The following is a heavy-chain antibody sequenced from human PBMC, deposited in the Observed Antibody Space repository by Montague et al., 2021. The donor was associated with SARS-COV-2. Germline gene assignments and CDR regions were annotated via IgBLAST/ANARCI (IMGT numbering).Heavy chain of an antibody. CDR3: ARVSSTALRGVIKTSGYYALDV. J-gene: IGHJ6*02. CDR1: GGSLSHSY. Sequence: SETLSLTCTVSGGSLSHSYWTWIRQAPERGLEWIGYIYHTGTTKYNPALQSRLTISVDTAKNQFFLSLTSVTAADTAVYYCARVSSTALRGVIKTSGYYALDVWGPGTTVRVSS. D-gene: IGHD3-10*01. CDR2: IYHTGTT. V-gene: IGHV4-4*09.